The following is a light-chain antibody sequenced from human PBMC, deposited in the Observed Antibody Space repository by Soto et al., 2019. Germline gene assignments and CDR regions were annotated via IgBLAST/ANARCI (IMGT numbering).Light chain of an antibody. CDR1: SNDIGLYDY. J-gene: IGLJ1*01. CDR2: DVT. CDR3: TSRTISATYV. V-gene: IGLV2-14*01. Sequence: QSALTQPASVSGSPGQSITISCTGTSNDIGLYDYVSWYQGHPGKAPRLIIYDVTHRPSGVSSRFSGSKSGNTASLTISGLQAEDEADYYCTSRTISATYVFGSGTKLTVL.